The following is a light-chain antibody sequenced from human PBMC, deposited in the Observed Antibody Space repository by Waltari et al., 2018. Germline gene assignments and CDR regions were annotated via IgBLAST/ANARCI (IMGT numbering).Light chain of an antibody. V-gene: IGLV3-19*01. CDR2: AKN. CDR3: SSRDSSASHVL. Sequence: SSDLTHDPAVSVALGQTVRLTCQGASLRTSYASWYQQKSGQAPILVLFAKNQRPSGIPDRFSGYNAETTTALTITGAQAEDEADYDCSSRDSSASHVLFAGGTKLTVL. J-gene: IGLJ2*01. CDR1: SLRTSY.